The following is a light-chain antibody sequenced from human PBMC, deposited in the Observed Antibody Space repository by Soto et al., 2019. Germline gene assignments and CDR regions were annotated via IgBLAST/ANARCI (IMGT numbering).Light chain of an antibody. CDR2: DVS. V-gene: IGLV2-11*01. Sequence: QSVLTQPRSVSGSTGQSVTIYCTGTSSDGGGYNYVSWYQQHPGKAPKLMIYDVSKRPSGVPDRFSGSKSGNTASLTISGLQAEDEADYYCCSYAGSYTFGVFGTGTKVTVL. CDR3: CSYAGSYTFGV. J-gene: IGLJ1*01. CDR1: SSDGGGYNY.